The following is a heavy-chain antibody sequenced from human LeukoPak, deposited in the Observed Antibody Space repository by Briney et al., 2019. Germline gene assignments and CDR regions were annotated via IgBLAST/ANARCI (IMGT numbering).Heavy chain of an antibody. V-gene: IGHV4-59*12. CDR2: IYHSGST. J-gene: IGHJ6*02. CDR1: GGSISSYY. CDR3: ARDRLLLGYYYGMDV. D-gene: IGHD3-10*01. Sequence: SETLSLTCTVSGGSISSYYWSWIRQPPGKGLEWIGYIYHSGSTYYNPSLKSRVTISVDRSKNQFSLKLSSVTAADTAVYYCARDRLLLGYYYGMDVWGQGTTVTVSS.